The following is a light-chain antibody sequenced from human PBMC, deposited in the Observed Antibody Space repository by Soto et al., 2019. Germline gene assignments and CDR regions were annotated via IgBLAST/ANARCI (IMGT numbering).Light chain of an antibody. CDR3: QHYNYWPYT. CDR1: QTIDNT. CDR2: DAS. J-gene: IGKJ2*01. V-gene: IGKV3-15*01. Sequence: IVMTHSPATLSLSPGEIATLSFRASQTIDNTLAWYQRKPGQAPRLLIYDASTRATGVPARSSGSGSGTDFTLTISSLQSEDFAVYYCQHYNYWPYTFGQGTKVDIK.